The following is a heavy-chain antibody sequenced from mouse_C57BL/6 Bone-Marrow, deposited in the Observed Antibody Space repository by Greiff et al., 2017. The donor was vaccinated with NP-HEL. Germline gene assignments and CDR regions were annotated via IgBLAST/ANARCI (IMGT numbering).Heavy chain of an antibody. CDR1: GYTFTDYE. CDR3: TRSVTAQATFDY. J-gene: IGHJ2*01. Sequence: QVQLQQSGAELVRPGASVTLSCKASGYTFTDYEMHWVKQTPVHGLEWIGPIDPETGGTAYNQKFKGKAILTADKSSSTAYMELRSLTSEDSAVYYCTRSVTAQATFDYGGQGTTLTVSS. D-gene: IGHD3-2*02. V-gene: IGHV1-15*01. CDR2: IDPETGGT.